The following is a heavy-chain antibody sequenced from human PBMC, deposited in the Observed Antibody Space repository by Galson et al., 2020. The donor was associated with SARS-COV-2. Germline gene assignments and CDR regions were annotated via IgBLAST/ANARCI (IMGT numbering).Heavy chain of an antibody. D-gene: IGHD3-22*01. Sequence: TGGSLRLSCAASGFTVSSNYMSWVRQAPGKGLEWVSVIYSGGSTYYADSVKGRFTISRDNSKNTLYLQMNSLRAEDTAVYYCARDAKGDYDSSHYGMDVWGQGTTVTVSS. CDR2: IYSGGST. V-gene: IGHV3-66*01. CDR1: GFTVSSNY. J-gene: IGHJ6*02. CDR3: ARDAKGDYDSSHYGMDV.